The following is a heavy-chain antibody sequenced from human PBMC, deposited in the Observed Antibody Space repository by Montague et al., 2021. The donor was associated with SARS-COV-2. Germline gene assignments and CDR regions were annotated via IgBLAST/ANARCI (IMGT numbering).Heavy chain of an antibody. CDR1: GGSISNYY. CDR3: ARDGGTVTTFLGVGYVRGGLNWFDP. V-gene: IGHV4-59*12. D-gene: IGHD4-17*01. CDR2: IYYSGST. Sequence: SETLSLTCTASGGSISNYYWSWIRQPPGKGLEWIGYIYYSGSTYYNPSLKSRVTISVDTSKNQFSLKLSSVTAADTAVYYCARDGGTVTTFLGVGYVRGGLNWFDPWGQGTLVTVSS. J-gene: IGHJ5*02.